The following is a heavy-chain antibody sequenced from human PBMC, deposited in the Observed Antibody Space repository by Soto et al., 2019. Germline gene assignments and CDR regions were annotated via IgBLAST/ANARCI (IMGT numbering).Heavy chain of an antibody. D-gene: IGHD3-9*01. V-gene: IGHV4-4*07. CDR2: IYTSGST. J-gene: IGHJ5*02. CDR3: ARDYLPKLRYFDWLGFDP. CDR1: GGSISSYY. Sequence: SETLSLTCTVSGGSISSYYWSWIRQPAGKGLEWIGRIYTSGSTNYNPALKRRVTMSVDTSKNQFSLKLSSVTAADTAVYYCARDYLPKLRYFDWLGFDPWGQGTLVTVSS.